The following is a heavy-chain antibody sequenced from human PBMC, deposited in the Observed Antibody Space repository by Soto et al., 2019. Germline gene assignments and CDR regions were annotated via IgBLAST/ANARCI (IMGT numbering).Heavy chain of an antibody. D-gene: IGHD3-22*01. Sequence: SDTLSFTCTVSGGSISSYYWSWIRQPPGKELEWIGYIYYSGSTNYNPSLKSRVTISVDTAMTEYRLSLRAVTAADKAMYYCARDRGSSDYYRGSYYYSGMDVRTQGTTVSGSS. V-gene: IGHV4-59*01. CDR2: IYYSGST. CDR3: ARDRGSSDYYRGSYYYSGMDV. J-gene: IGHJ6*01. CDR1: GGSISSYY.